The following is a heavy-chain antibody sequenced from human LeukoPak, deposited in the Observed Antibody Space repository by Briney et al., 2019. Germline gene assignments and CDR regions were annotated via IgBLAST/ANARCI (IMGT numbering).Heavy chain of an antibody. CDR2: IYTSGST. J-gene: IGHJ5*02. D-gene: IGHD3-16*01. CDR1: GYSISSGYY. V-gene: IGHV4-4*07. Sequence: SETLSLTCTVSGYSISSGYYWGWIRQPAGKGLEWIGRIYTSGSTNYNPSLKSRVTMSVDTSKNQFSLKLSSVTAADTAVYYCASGLEVWWFDPWGQGTLVTVSS. CDR3: ASGLEVWWFDP.